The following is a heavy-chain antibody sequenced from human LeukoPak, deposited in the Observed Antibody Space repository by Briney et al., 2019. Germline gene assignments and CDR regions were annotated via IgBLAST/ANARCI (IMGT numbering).Heavy chain of an antibody. CDR1: GFSFSDYY. Sequence: PGGSLRLSCAASGFSFSDYYMSWIRQAPGKGLEWVSWVSFISSPGSTTYYADSVKGRFTISRDNAKNSLYLQMNSLCAGDTAVYYCARGGGYDSGYPRYFDLWGRGTLVTVSS. CDR2: ISSPGSTT. J-gene: IGHJ2*01. CDR3: ARGGGYDSGYPRYFDL. D-gene: IGHD3-9*01. V-gene: IGHV3-11*01.